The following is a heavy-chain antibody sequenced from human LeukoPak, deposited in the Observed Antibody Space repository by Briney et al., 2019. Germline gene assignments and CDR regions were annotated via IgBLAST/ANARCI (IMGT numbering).Heavy chain of an antibody. CDR1: GYTFTGYY. CDR2: INPNSGGT. CDR3: ARDTAVAGTVN. J-gene: IGHJ4*02. D-gene: IGHD6-19*01. V-gene: IGHV1-2*02. Sequence: ASVTVSFKASGYTFTGYYMHWVRQAPGQGLEWMGWINPNSGGTNYAQKFQGRVTMTRDTSISTAYMELSRLRSDDTAVYYCARDTAVAGTVNWGQGTLVTVSS.